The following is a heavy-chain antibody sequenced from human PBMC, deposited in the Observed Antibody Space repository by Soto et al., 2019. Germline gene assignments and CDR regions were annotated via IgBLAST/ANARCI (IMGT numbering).Heavy chain of an antibody. CDR1: GYTFTGYY. D-gene: IGHD3-9*01. Sequence: ASVKVSCKASGYTFTGYYMHWVRQAPGQGLEWMGWINPNRGGTNYAQKFQGWVTMTRDTSISTAYMELSRLRSDDTAVYYCAREARSSTYYDILTGYYPSWFDPWGQGTLVTVSS. CDR3: AREARSSTYYDILTGYYPSWFDP. CDR2: INPNRGGT. V-gene: IGHV1-2*04. J-gene: IGHJ5*02.